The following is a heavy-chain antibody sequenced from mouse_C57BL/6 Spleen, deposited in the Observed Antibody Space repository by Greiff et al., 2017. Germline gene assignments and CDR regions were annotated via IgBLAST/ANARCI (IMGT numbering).Heavy chain of an antibody. Sequence: QVQLKQSDAELVKPGASVKISCTVSGYSFTDRTIRCMKQRPERGLEWIGYIFPRDGSTKYNEKFKSKDTLTADTSSSTAYMQLNRLTSEDSAVYFCAREDWEEGDDYWGKGTTLTVSS. CDR1: GYSFTDRT. D-gene: IGHD4-1*01. J-gene: IGHJ2*01. CDR3: AREDWEEGDDY. CDR2: IFPRDGST. V-gene: IGHV1-78*01.